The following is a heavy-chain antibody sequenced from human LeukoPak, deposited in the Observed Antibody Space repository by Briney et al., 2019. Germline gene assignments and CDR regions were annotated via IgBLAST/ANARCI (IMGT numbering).Heavy chain of an antibody. Sequence: PGGSLRLSCAASGFPFSTYSMSWVRQAPGKGLEWVLTIDATTGGSYYADSVKGRFIISRDDSQNTLYLQVNSLRADDTAVYYCAKINYYERYSWGQGTLVTVSS. J-gene: IGHJ4*02. CDR1: GFPFSTYS. CDR3: AKINYYERYS. V-gene: IGHV3-23*01. D-gene: IGHD3-22*01. CDR2: IDATTGGS.